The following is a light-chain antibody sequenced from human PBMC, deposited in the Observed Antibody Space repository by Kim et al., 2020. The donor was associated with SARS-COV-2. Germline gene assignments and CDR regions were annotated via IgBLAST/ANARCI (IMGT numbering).Light chain of an antibody. V-gene: IGLV3-25*02. CDR3: QSADSSGTYPVV. CDR1: TLPRQY. J-gene: IGLJ2*01. CDR2: KDS. Sequence: SYELTQPPSVSVSPGKTARITCAGNTLPRQYVYWYQQKPGQAPVLVIYKDSERPSGIPERFSGSSSGNTVTLTISGVQAEDEADYYCQSADSSGTYPVVFGGGTKLTVL.